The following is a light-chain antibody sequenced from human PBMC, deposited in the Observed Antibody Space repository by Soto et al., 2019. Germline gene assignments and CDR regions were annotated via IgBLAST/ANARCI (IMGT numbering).Light chain of an antibody. CDR1: QSVRYNY. CDR3: QHHNTWPRT. J-gene: IGKJ1*01. V-gene: IGKV3D-20*02. CDR2: AAV. Sequence: EILLTQSPGTLSLSPGETATLSCRASQSVRYNYLAWYQQRPGQPPRLPIHAAVSRASGIPDRFSGSVSGADFALTIRSRGPEVFAYDLCQHHNTWPRTFAEGTKV.